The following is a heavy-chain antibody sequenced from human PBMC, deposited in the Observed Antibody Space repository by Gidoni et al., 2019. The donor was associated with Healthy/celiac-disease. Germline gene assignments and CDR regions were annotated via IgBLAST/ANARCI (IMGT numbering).Heavy chain of an antibody. J-gene: IGHJ3*02. CDR1: GFSLSTSGVG. V-gene: IGHV2-5*02. CDR2: IYWDDDK. Sequence: QITLKESGPTLVKPTQTLTLTCTFSGFSLSTSGVGVGWIRQPPGKALEWLALIYWDDDKRYSPSLKSRLTITKDTSKNQVVLTMTNMDPVDTATYYCAHSRHYYDSSGYLAASAFDIWGQGTMVTVSS. CDR3: AHSRHYYDSSGYLAASAFDI. D-gene: IGHD3-22*01.